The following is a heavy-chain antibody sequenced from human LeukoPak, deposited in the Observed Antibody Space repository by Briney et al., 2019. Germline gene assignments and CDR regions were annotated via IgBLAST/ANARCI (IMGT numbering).Heavy chain of an antibody. Sequence: SETLSLTCAVYGGSFSGYYWSWIRQPPGKGLEWIGEINHSGSTNYNPSLKSRVTISVDTSKNQFSLKLSSVTAADTAVYYCARSGERYGDYPLFDYWGQGTLVTVSS. V-gene: IGHV4-34*01. CDR2: INHSGST. J-gene: IGHJ4*02. D-gene: IGHD4-17*01. CDR3: ARSGERYGDYPLFDY. CDR1: GGSFSGYY.